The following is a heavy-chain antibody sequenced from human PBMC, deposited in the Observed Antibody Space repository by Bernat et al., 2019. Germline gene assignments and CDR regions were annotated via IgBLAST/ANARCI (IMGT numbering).Heavy chain of an antibody. J-gene: IGHJ4*02. CDR3: ARSLNTIVVVPAAIDY. V-gene: IGHV1-46*01. D-gene: IGHD2-2*01. CDR1: GYTFTSYY. Sequence: QVQLVQSGAEVKKPGASVKVSCKASGYTFTSYYMHWLRQAPGQGLGWMGIINPSGGSTSYAQKFQGRVTMTRDTSTSTVYMELSSLRSEDTAVYYCARSLNTIVVVPAAIDYWGQGTLVTVSS. CDR2: INPSGGST.